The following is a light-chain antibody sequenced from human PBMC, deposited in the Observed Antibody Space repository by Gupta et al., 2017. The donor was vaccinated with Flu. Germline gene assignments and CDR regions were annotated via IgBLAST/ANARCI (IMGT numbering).Light chain of an antibody. CDR1: SSDIGAYDY. Sequence: QSALTQPASASGSPVQSITISCTGTSSDIGAYDYVSWYQQYPGKAPNLVLFEVNVLPSGVSGRFSGSKSGHTASLTISGLQTEDGADYFCSSYTTVNTLVFGGGTKLTVL. CDR3: SSYTTVNTLV. J-gene: IGLJ3*02. V-gene: IGLV2-14*01. CDR2: EVN.